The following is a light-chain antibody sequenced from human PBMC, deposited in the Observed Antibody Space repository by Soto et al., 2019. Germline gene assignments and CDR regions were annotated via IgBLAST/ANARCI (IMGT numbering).Light chain of an antibody. CDR2: GAS. Sequence: ETVMTQSPGTLSVSLGERATLSCRASQSVSSDLAWYQQKPGQAPRLLIYGASNRATGVPARISGSVSGTEFTLTIASLQSEDFAIYYCQQYSSWLWTFGQGTKVDIK. J-gene: IGKJ1*01. V-gene: IGKV3-15*01. CDR3: QQYSSWLWT. CDR1: QSVSSD.